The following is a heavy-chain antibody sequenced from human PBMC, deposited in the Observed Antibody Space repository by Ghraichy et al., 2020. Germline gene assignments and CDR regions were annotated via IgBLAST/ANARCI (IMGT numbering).Heavy chain of an antibody. J-gene: IGHJ4*02. D-gene: IGHD6-19*01. Sequence: GGSLRLSCAAAGFTFSNSAMSWLRQAPGKGLEWVSAIRGNGVKTYYAASVKGRFTVSRDNSKNSVFLQMNSLRAEDTAVYYCARETDTTGWYSADYWGQGTLVTASS. V-gene: IGHV3-23*01. CDR3: ARETDTTGWYSADY. CDR2: IRGNGVKT. CDR1: GFTFSNSA.